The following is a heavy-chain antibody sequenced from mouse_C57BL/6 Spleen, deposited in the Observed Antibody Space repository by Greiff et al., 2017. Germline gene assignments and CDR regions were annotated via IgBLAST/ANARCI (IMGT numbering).Heavy chain of an antibody. CDR2: IDPSDSYT. V-gene: IGHV1-69*01. D-gene: IGHD1-1*01. Sequence: QVQLKQPGAELVMPGASVKLSCKASGYTFTSYWMHWVKQRPGQGLEWIGEIDPSDSYTNYNQKFKGKSTLTVDKSSSTAYMQLSSLTSEDSAVYYCARSLTVVATDWYFDGWGTGTTVTVSS. J-gene: IGHJ1*03. CDR3: ARSLTVVATDWYFDG. CDR1: GYTFTSYW.